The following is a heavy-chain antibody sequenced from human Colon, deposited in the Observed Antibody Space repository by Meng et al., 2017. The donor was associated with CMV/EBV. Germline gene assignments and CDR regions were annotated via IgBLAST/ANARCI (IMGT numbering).Heavy chain of an antibody. V-gene: IGHV3-11*01. J-gene: IGHJ1*01. CDR1: GFTFSSYT. CDR3: ARDKRAYSGYDPLSD. CDR2: ISTSGNTV. D-gene: IGHD5-12*01. Sequence: GGSLRLSCAASGFTFSSYTMSWIRQGPGKGLEWNSYISTSGNTVDYADSVKGRFVISRDNAKNSLSLQLNNLGVEDTAVYYCARDKRAYSGYDPLSDWGQGTLVTVSS.